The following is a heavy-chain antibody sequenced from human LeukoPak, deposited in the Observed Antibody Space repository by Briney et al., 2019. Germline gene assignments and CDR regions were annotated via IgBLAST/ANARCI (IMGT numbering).Heavy chain of an antibody. J-gene: IGHJ4*02. CDR3: AGGPYYDILTGYFPAGY. CDR2: INPSGGST. V-gene: IGHV1-46*01. D-gene: IGHD3-9*01. CDR1: GYTFTSYY. Sequence: ASVKVSCKASGYTFTSYYMHWVRQAPGQGLEWMGIINPSGGSTSYAQKFQGRVTMTRDMSTSTVYMELSSLRSEDTAVYYCAGGPYYDILTGYFPAGYWGQGTLVTVSS.